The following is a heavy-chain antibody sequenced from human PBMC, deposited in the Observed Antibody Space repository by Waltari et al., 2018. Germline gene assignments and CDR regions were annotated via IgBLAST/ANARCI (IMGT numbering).Heavy chain of an antibody. D-gene: IGHD3-10*01. Sequence: QVQLVQSGAEVKKPGASVKVSCKASGYTFTGYYMHWVRQAPGQGLEWMGRINPNSGGTNYAQKVQGRVTMTRDTSISTAYMDLSRLRSDDTAVYYCASPARSGDAFDIWGQGTMVTVSS. J-gene: IGHJ3*02. CDR2: INPNSGGT. CDR3: ASPARSGDAFDI. V-gene: IGHV1-2*06. CDR1: GYTFTGYY.